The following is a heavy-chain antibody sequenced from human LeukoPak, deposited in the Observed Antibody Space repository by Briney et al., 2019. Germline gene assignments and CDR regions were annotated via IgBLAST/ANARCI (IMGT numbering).Heavy chain of an antibody. CDR2: IYYSGST. J-gene: IGHJ3*02. D-gene: IGHD5-12*01. CDR3: ARVKWQTGDFDI. V-gene: IGHV4-59*01. CDR1: GGSISSYY. Sequence: SETLSLTRTVSGGSISSYYWSWIRQPPGKGLEWIGYIYYSGSTNYNPSLKSRVTTSVDTSKNQFSLKLSSVTAADTAVYYCARVKWQTGDFDIWGQGTMVTVSS.